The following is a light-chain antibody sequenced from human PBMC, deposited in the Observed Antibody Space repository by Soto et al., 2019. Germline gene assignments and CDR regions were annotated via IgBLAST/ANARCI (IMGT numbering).Light chain of an antibody. CDR2: AAS. V-gene: IGKV1-39*01. CDR3: QQSYSTPST. J-gene: IGKJ1*01. CDR1: QSIRSY. Sequence: DIQMTQSPSSLSASVGDRVTITCRASQSIRSYLNWYQQKPGKAPKLLIYAASSLQSGVPSRFSGSGSGTDFTLSISSLQPDDFATYYCQQSYSTPSTFGQGKKVEIK.